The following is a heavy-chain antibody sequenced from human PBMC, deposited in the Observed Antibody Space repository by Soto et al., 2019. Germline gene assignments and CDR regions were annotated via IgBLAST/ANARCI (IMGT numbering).Heavy chain of an antibody. CDR2: FDPEDGET. Sequence: ASVKVSCKVSGYTLTELSMHWVRQAPGKGLEWMGGFDPEDGETIYAQKFQGRVTMTEDTSTDTAYMELSSLRSEDTAVYYCATFGPAGATLQYYAFDIWGQGTMVTVSS. CDR3: ATFGPAGATLQYYAFDI. V-gene: IGHV1-24*01. J-gene: IGHJ3*02. CDR1: GYTLTELS. D-gene: IGHD1-26*01.